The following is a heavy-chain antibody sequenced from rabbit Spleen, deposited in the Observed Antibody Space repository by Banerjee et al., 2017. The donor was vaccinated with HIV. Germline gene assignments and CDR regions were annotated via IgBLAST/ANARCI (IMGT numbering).Heavy chain of an antibody. Sequence: QSLEESGGGLVKPGASLKLSCKASGFDFSTYSMSWVRQAPGKGLEWIGYIVPIFGVTYYANWVNGRFTISSHNAQNTLYLQLNSLTAADTATYFCARDGAGGSYFALWGPGTLVTVS. D-gene: IGHD8-1*01. CDR2: IVPIFGVT. V-gene: IGHV1S7*01. CDR1: GFDFSTYS. CDR3: ARDGAGGSYFAL. J-gene: IGHJ4*01.